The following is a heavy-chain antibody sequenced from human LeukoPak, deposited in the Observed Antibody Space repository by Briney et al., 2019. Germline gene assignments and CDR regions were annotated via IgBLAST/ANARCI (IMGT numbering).Heavy chain of an antibody. D-gene: IGHD6-19*01. Sequence: SETLSLTCTVSGYSISSGYYWGWIRQPPGKGLEWIGSIYHSGSTYYKPSLKSRVTISVDTSKNQFSLKLNSVTAADTAVYYCAREDAVSSDDAFDLWGQGTMVTVS. CDR3: AREDAVSSDDAFDL. CDR2: IYHSGST. CDR1: GYSISSGYY. J-gene: IGHJ3*01. V-gene: IGHV4-38-2*02.